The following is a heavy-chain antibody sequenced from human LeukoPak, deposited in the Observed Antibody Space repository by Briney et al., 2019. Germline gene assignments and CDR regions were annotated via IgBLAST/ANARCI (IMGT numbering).Heavy chain of an antibody. D-gene: IGHD2-2*01. Sequence: PGGSLRLSCAASGFTFSSYAMSWVRQAPGKGLEWVSSISSSSSYIYYADSVKGRFTISRDNAKNSLYLQMNSLRAEDTAVYYCARDPGSPHCSSTSRHESQNYWGQGTLVTVSS. CDR1: GFTFSSYA. CDR2: ISSSSSYI. J-gene: IGHJ4*02. V-gene: IGHV3-21*01. CDR3: ARDPGSPHCSSTSRHESQNY.